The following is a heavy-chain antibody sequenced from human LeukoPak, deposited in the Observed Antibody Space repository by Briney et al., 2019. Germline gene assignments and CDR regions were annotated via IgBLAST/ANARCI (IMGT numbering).Heavy chain of an antibody. J-gene: IGHJ4*02. CDR3: ARDWSGYSYGYGY. V-gene: IGHV3-7*01. CDR1: GFTFNNYW. Sequence: PGGSLRLSCAASGFTFNNYWMGWVRQAPGKGLEWVANIKEDGSEKNYVDSVKGRFTISRDNAKNTLYLQMNSLRAEDTAVYYCARDWSGYSYGYGYWGQGTLVTVSS. CDR2: IKEDGSEK. D-gene: IGHD5-18*01.